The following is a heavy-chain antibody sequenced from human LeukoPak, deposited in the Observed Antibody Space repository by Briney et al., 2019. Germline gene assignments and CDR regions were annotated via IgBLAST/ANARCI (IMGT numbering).Heavy chain of an antibody. D-gene: IGHD3-10*02. V-gene: IGHV3-49*04. J-gene: IGHJ1*01. CDR2: IRSKPNGGTT. CDR1: GFTFGDYP. Sequence: GGSLRLSCTTSGFTFGDYPMSWVRQAPGKGLEWVTYIRSKPNGGTTEYAASVKGRFTVSRDDSKGIAYLQMNSLETEDTAVYYCIREGPGLFGHYFQHWGQGTLVTVSS. CDR3: IREGPGLFGHYFQH.